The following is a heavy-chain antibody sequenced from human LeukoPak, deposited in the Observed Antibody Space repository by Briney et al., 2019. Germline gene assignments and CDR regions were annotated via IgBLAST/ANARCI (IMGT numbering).Heavy chain of an antibody. J-gene: IGHJ4*02. CDR1: GGSISSYY. CDR2: IYYSGST. D-gene: IGHD3-10*01. V-gene: IGHV4-59*01. Sequence: PSETLSLTCTVSGGSISSYYWSWIRQPPGKGLEWIGYIYYSGSTNYNPSLKSRVTISVDTSKNQFPPKLSSVTAADTAVYYCARVRVAPTEGVYYFDYWGQGTLVTVSS. CDR3: ARVRVAPTEGVYYFDY.